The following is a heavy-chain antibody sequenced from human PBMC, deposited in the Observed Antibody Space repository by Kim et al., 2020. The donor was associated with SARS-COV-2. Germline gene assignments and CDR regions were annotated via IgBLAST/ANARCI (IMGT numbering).Heavy chain of an antibody. D-gene: IGHD3-10*01. CDR2: INHSGST. CDR3: ARGLWYYYGSGPNYFDY. CDR1: GGSFSGYY. V-gene: IGHV4-34*01. J-gene: IGHJ4*02. Sequence: SETLSLTCAVYGGSFSGYYWSWIRQPPGKGLEWIGEINHSGSTNYNPSLKSRVTISVDTSKNQFSLKLNSVTAADTAVYYCARGLWYYYGSGPNYFDYWGQGTLVTVSS.